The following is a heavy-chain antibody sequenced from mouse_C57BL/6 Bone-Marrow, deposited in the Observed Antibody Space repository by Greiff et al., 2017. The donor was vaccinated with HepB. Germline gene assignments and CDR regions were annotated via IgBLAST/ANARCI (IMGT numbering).Heavy chain of an antibody. CDR1: GFNIKDDY. Sequence: VQLKQSGAELVRPGASVKLSCTASGFNIKDDYMHWVKQRPEQGLEWIGWIDPENGDTEYASKFQGKATITADTSSNTDYLQLSSLTSEDTAVYYCTTVITTLYFDYWGQGTALTVSS. D-gene: IGHD1-1*01. CDR3: TTVITTLYFDY. CDR2: IDPENGDT. J-gene: IGHJ2*01. V-gene: IGHV14-4*01.